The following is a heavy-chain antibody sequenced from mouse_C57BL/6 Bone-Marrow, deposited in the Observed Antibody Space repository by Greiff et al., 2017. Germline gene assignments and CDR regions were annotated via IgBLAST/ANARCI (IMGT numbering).Heavy chain of an antibody. J-gene: IGHJ4*01. CDR3: TRPHGFYPDYYAMDY. CDR2: IRNKANNPAT. D-gene: IGHD2-3*01. CDR1: GFTFSDAW. Sequence: EVKLVESGGGLVQPGGSMKLSCAASGFTFSDAWMDWVRQSPEKGLEWVAEIRNKANNPATYYAESVKGRFTISRDDSKISVYLQMTSLRAEDTGIYDCTRPHGFYPDYYAMDYWGQGTSVTVSS. V-gene: IGHV6-6*01.